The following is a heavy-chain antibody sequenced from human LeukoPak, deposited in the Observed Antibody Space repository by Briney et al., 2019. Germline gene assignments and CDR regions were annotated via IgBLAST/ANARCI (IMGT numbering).Heavy chain of an antibody. Sequence: GGSLRLSCAASGFTFSSYAMSWVRQAPGKGLEWVSAISGRGGSTYYADSVKGRFTISRDNSKNTLYLQMNSLRAEDTAVYYCAALYYYDSSFDYWGQGTLVTVSS. CDR2: ISGRGGST. CDR1: GFTFSSYA. CDR3: AALYYYDSSFDY. V-gene: IGHV3-23*01. D-gene: IGHD3-22*01. J-gene: IGHJ4*02.